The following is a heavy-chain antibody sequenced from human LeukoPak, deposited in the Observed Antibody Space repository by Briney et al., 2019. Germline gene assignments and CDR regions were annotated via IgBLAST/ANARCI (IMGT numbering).Heavy chain of an antibody. CDR1: GFTFGDYA. V-gene: IGHV3-49*03. J-gene: IGHJ4*02. CDR2: IRSKAYGGTT. CDR3: TRVVAAAGRPYDY. Sequence: GGSLRLSCTASGFTFGDYAMSWFRQAPGKGLEWVGFIRSKAYGGTTEYAASVKGRFTISRDDSKIIAYLQMNSLKTEDTAVYYCTRVVAAAGRPYDYWGQGTLVTVSS. D-gene: IGHD6-13*01.